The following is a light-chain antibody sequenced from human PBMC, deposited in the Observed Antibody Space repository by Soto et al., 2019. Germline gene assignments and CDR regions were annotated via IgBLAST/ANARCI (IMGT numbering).Light chain of an antibody. Sequence: EIVLTQSTGTQSFSPGGRATLYCRASQSVRSRYLAWYQQKPGQAPRLVIYGASTRATGIPARFIGSGSGTEFTLTISSLQCEDFAVYYCQQYNNWHPWTFGQGTKVDIK. CDR3: QQYNNWHPWT. J-gene: IGKJ1*01. CDR2: GAS. CDR1: QSVRSRY. V-gene: IGKV3-15*01.